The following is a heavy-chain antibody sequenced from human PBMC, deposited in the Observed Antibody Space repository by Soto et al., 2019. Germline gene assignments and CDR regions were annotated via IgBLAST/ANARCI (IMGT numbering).Heavy chain of an antibody. CDR3: ARGAPVYDYVWGSYRYSHLDS. CDR2: IIPIFGTA. V-gene: IGHV1-69*13. CDR1: GGTFSSYA. Sequence: ASVKVSCKASGGTFSSYAISWVRQAPGQGLEWMGGIIPIFGTANYAQKFQGRVTITADESTSTAYMELSSMRSEDTAVYYCARGAPVYDYVWGSYRYSHLDSWGQGKRVTVSS. J-gene: IGHJ3*02. D-gene: IGHD3-16*02.